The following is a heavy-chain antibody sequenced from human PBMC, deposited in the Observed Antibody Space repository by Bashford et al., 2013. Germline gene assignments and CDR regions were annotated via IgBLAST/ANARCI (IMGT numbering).Heavy chain of an antibody. CDR2: IGPSGAGT. V-gene: IGHV3-23*01. Sequence: VRQAPGKGLEWVSAIGPSGAGTYYADSVKGRFTISRDNSKNTLCLQMNSLRAEDTAVYYCAKVPGPSCMGNGCPDYWGQGTLVTVSS. CDR3: AKVPGPSCMGNGCPDY. D-gene: IGHD6-19*01. J-gene: IGHJ4*02.